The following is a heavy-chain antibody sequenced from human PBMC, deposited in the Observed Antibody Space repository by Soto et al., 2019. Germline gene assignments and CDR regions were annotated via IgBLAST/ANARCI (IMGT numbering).Heavy chain of an antibody. D-gene: IGHD2-2*02. CDR3: ERAYTGRLPRRADYYYAMDV. J-gene: IGHJ6*02. Sequence: GGSLRLACATSGFTFSNFDMHWVRPVPGKGLEWVSAIGAARDPYYLGSVKGRFTISRENAKNSVYLQMNDLRAGDSAVYYCERAYTGRLPRRADYYYAMDVWGQGTTVNVSS. V-gene: IGHV3-13*05. CDR2: IGAARDP. CDR1: GFTFSNFD.